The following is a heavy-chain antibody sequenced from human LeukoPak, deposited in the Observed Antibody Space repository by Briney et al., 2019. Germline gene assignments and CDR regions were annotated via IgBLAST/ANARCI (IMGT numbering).Heavy chain of an antibody. J-gene: IGHJ5*02. V-gene: IGHV1-69*06. CDR2: IIPIFGTA. CDR3: ARSRILWFGEMSDWFDP. CDR1: GGTFSSYA. Sequence: GASVKVSCKASGGTFSSYAISWVRQAPGQGLEWMGGIIPIFGTANYAQKFQGRVTITADKSTSTAYMELSRLRSDDTAVYYCARSRILWFGEMSDWFDPWGQGTLVTVSS. D-gene: IGHD3-10*01.